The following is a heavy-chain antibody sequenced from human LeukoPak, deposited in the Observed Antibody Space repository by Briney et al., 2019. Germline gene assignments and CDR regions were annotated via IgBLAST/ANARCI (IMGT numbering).Heavy chain of an antibody. D-gene: IGHD3-16*01. CDR3: ARVHFGQGGAFDY. V-gene: IGHV4-34*01. CDR1: GESLWGHS. CDR2: ISHSGST. J-gene: IGHJ4*02. Sequence: SETLSLTCAVHGESLWGHSWSWLRQPPGKGLERIAEISHSGSTNYNPSLMSRVTTSVDTSKNQFFLNVNSVTAADTAVYYCARVHFGQGGAFDYWGQGSLVTVSS.